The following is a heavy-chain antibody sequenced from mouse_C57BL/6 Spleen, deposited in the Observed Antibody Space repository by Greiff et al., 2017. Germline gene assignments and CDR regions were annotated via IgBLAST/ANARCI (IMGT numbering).Heavy chain of an antibody. V-gene: IGHV5-17*01. CDR2: ISSGSSTI. J-gene: IGHJ2*01. D-gene: IGHD2-14*01. CDR1: GFTFSDYG. Sequence: EVHLVESGGGLVKPGGSLKLSCAASGFTFSDYGMHWVRQAPEKGLEWVAYISSGSSTIYYADTVKGRFTLSRDNAKNTLFLQMISLRSEDTAMYDCARPPPYRGYFDYWGQGTTLTVSS. CDR3: ARPPPYRGYFDY.